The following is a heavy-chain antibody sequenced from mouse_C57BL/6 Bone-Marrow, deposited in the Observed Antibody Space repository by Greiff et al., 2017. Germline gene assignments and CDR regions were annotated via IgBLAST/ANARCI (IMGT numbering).Heavy chain of an antibody. V-gene: IGHV5-16*01. CDR1: GFTFSDYY. CDR3: ARDPRSYAMDY. J-gene: IGHJ4*01. CDR2: INYDGSST. Sequence: EVQLVESEGGLVQPGSSMKLSCTASGFTFSDYYMAWVRQVPEKGLEWVANINYDGSSTSYLSSLKSRFIISRDTAKNILNLQMSRLKSEDTATYYCARDPRSYAMDYWGQGTSVTVSS.